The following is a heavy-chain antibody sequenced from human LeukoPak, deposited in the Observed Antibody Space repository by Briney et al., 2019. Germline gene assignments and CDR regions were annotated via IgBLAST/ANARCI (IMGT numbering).Heavy chain of an antibody. D-gene: IGHD6-13*01. Sequence: SETLSLTCTVSGGSISSYYWSWIRQPPGKGLEWIEYIYYSGSTNYNPSLKSRVTISVDTSKNQFSLKLSSVTAADTAVYYCARFIAAAGYFDYWGQGTLVTVSS. J-gene: IGHJ4*02. CDR2: IYYSGST. CDR3: ARFIAAAGYFDY. CDR1: GGSISSYY. V-gene: IGHV4-59*08.